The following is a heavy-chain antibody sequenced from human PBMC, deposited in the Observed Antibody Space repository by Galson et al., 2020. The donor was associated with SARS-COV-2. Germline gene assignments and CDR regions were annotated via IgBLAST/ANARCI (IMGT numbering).Heavy chain of an antibody. D-gene: IGHD2-2*01. CDR2: ISYDGSNK. V-gene: IGHV3-30*18. Sequence: GESLKISCAASGFTFSSYGMHWVRQAPGKGLEWVAVISYDGSNKYYADSVKGRFTISRDNSKNTLYLQMNSLRAEDTAVYYCAKDWRLCSGTSCYFYLPGGMDVWGQGTTVTVSS. J-gene: IGHJ6*02. CDR1: GFTFSSYG. CDR3: AKDWRLCSGTSCYFYLPGGMDV.